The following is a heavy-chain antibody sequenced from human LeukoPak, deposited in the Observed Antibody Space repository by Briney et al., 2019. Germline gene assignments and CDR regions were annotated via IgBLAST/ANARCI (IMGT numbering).Heavy chain of an antibody. V-gene: IGHV4-34*01. CDR2: INHSGST. D-gene: IGHD5-18*01. Sequence: SETLSLTCAVYGGSFSGYYWSWIRQPPGKGLEWIGEINHSGSTNYNPSLKSRVTISVDTSKNQFSLKLSSVTAADTAVYYCARGNVDTDLGFDYWGQGTLVTVSS. CDR1: GGSFSGYY. J-gene: IGHJ4*02. CDR3: ARGNVDTDLGFDY.